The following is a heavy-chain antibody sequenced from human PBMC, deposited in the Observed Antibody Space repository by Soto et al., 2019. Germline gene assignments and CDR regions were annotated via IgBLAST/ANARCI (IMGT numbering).Heavy chain of an antibody. J-gene: IGHJ6*02. CDR1: GGSININNW. CDR2: IYYNGNT. CDR3: ARGDYLYYYGMDV. D-gene: IGHD4-17*01. V-gene: IGHV4-4*02. Sequence: QVQLQESGPGLVKPSGTLSLTCAVSGGSININNWWTWVRQPPGKGLEWIGEIYYNGNTNYNPSLKSRVTISVDKSKNQFSLMLTSVTAADPAFYYCARGDYLYYYGMDVWGQGTTVTVSS.